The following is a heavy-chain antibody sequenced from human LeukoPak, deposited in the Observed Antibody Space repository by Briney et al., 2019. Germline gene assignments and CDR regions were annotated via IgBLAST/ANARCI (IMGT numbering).Heavy chain of an antibody. CDR2: ISYDGSNK. CDR1: GFTFSSYA. V-gene: IGHV3-30-3*01. J-gene: IGHJ4*02. Sequence: GGSLRLSCAASGFTFSSYAMHWVRQAPGKGLEWVAVISYDGSNKYYTDSVKGRFTISRDNSKNTLYLQMNSLRAEDTAVYYCARAGIVVVPAAVDYWGQGTLVTVSS. CDR3: ARAGIVVVPAAVDY. D-gene: IGHD2-2*01.